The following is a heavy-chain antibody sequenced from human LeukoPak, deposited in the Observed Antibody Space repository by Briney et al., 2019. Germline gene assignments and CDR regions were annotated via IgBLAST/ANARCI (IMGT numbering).Heavy chain of an antibody. D-gene: IGHD4-17*01. Sequence: GRTLRLACVVSGLTFSNRAMTWVRHAPGRGLEWASSISISGNKILYADSVKGRFTIPRDNSKNTLFLQMNSLQTEDTGVYFCANELRPNDYWGQGTLVTVS. V-gene: IGHV3-23*01. CDR1: GLTFSNRA. CDR2: ISISGNKI. J-gene: IGHJ4*02. CDR3: ANELRPNDY.